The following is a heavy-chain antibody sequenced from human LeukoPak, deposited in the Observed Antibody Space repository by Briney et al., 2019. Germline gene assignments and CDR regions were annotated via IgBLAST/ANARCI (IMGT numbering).Heavy chain of an antibody. CDR3: AKDRCSNGVGCYYYYMDV. V-gene: IGHV3-21*01. CDR2: ISSSSSYI. CDR1: GFTFSSYS. Sequence: GGSLRLSCAASGFTFSSYSMNWVRQPPGKGLEWVSSISSSSSYIYYADSVKGRFTISRDNAKNSLYLQMNSLRAEDTAVYYCAKDRCSNGVGCYYYYMDVWGKGTTVTISS. D-gene: IGHD2-8*01. J-gene: IGHJ6*03.